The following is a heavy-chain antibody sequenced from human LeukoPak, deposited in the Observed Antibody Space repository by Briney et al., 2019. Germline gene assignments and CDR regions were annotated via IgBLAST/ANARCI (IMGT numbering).Heavy chain of an antibody. J-gene: IGHJ4*02. CDR2: INPSGGGT. Sequence: ASVKVSCKASGYTFTNYYIHWVRQAPGQGLEWMGIINPSGGGTSYTQKFQGRVTMTRDTSTSTVYMELSSLRSEDTAVYYCARVMPVTGSRGGVVFDYWGQGTLVTVSS. D-gene: IGHD3-9*01. V-gene: IGHV1-46*01. CDR3: ARVMPVTGSRGGVVFDY. CDR1: GYTFTNYY.